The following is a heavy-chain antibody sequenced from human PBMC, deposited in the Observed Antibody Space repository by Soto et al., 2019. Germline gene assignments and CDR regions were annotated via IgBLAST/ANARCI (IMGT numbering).Heavy chain of an antibody. D-gene: IGHD3-22*01. V-gene: IGHV3-30-3*01. J-gene: IGHJ4*02. CDR3: ARGTYYYDSSGYLIPYYFDY. CDR2: ISYDGSNK. Sequence: GGSLRLSCAASGFTFSSYAMHWVRQAPGKGLEWVAVISYDGSNKYYADSVKGRFTTSRDNSKNTLYLQMNSLRAEDTAVYYCARGTYYYDSSGYLIPYYFDYWGQGTLVTVSS. CDR1: GFTFSSYA.